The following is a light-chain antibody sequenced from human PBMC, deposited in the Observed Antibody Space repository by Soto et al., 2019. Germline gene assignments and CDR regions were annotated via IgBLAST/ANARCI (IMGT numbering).Light chain of an antibody. Sequence: DIQVTQSPSTLSGSVGDRVTLTCRASQTISSWLAWYQQKPGKAPKLLIYKASTIKSGVPSRSSGSGSGTEFTLTISSLQPDDFATYYCQHYNIYSEAFGQGTKV. CDR2: KAS. V-gene: IGKV1-5*03. CDR1: QTISSW. J-gene: IGKJ1*01. CDR3: QHYNIYSEA.